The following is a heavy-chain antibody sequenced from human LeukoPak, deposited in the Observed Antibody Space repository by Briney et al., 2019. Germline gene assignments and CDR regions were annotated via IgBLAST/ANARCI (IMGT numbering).Heavy chain of an antibody. CDR1: GYTFTSYG. D-gene: IGHD2-2*02. V-gene: IGHV1-18*01. CDR2: ISAYNGNT. Sequence: ASVKVSCKASGYTFTSYGISWVRQAPGQGLEWMGWISAYNGNTNYAQKLQGGVTMTTDTSTSTAYMELRSLRSDDTAVYYCARDRESDIVVVPAAIRWFDPWGQGTLVTVSS. CDR3: ARDRESDIVVVPAAIRWFDP. J-gene: IGHJ5*02.